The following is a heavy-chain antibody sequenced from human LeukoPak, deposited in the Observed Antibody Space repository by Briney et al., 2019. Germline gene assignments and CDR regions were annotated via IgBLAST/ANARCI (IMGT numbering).Heavy chain of an antibody. CDR2: IYYSGST. J-gene: IGHJ6*03. D-gene: IGHD6-6*01. Sequence: SETLSLTCAVYGGSFSGYYWSWIRQPPGKGLEWIGSIYYSGSTYYNPSLKSRVTISVDTSKNQFSLKLSSVTAADTAVYYCARTIYFYVWDSSSSGYYYMDVWGKGTTVTVSS. CDR3: ARTIYFYVWDSSSSGYYYMDV. CDR1: GGSFSGYY. V-gene: IGHV4-34*01.